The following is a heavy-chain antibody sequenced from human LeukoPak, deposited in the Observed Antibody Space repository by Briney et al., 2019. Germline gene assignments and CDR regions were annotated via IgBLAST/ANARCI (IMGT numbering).Heavy chain of an antibody. J-gene: IGHJ4*02. CDR2: ISAYNGNT. V-gene: IGHV1-18*01. CDR3: ARDMASGSYWVPRY. Sequence: ASVKVSCKASGYTFTSYGISWVRQAPGQGLEWMGWISAYNGNTNYAQKLQGRVTMTRDTSISTAYMELSRLRSDDTAVYYCARDMASGSYWVPRYWGQGTLVTVSS. CDR1: GYTFTSYG. D-gene: IGHD1-26*01.